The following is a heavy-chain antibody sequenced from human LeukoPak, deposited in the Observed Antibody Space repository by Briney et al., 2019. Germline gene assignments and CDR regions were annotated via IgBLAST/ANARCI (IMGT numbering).Heavy chain of an antibody. CDR1: GFSVSSNY. CDR3: ERVSMSQY. J-gene: IGHJ4*02. Sequence: GGSLRLSCAASGFSVSSNYMSWVRQAPGKGLEWVSVIYSGDRTYYADSVKGRFTISRDSSKNTLYLQMNNLRVEDTAVYYCERVSMSQYWGQGTLVTVSS. V-gene: IGHV3-53*01. D-gene: IGHD5/OR15-5a*01. CDR2: IYSGDRT.